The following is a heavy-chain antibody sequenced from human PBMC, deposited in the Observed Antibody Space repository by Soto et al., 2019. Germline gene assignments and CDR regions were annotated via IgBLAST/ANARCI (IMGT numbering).Heavy chain of an antibody. CDR2: FFISGNT. CDR3: ARASTVTTRGSRNNWFDP. Sequence: SETLSLTCTVSGGSISSSTYYWGWMRQPPGKGLEWIASFFISGNTYYNPSLKSRVTISVDTSKNQFSLKLSSVTAADTAVYYCARASTVTTRGSRNNWFDPWGQGTLVTVSS. D-gene: IGHD4-17*01. CDR1: GGSISSSTYY. V-gene: IGHV4-39*01. J-gene: IGHJ5*02.